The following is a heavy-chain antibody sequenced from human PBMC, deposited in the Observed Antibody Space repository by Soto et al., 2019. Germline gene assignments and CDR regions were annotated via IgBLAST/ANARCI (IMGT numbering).Heavy chain of an antibody. J-gene: IGHJ6*02. D-gene: IGHD4-17*01. CDR3: ARVGTVTAIRYYYYGMGV. V-gene: IGHV5-10-1*01. CDR2: IDPSDSYT. CDR1: GYSFTSYW. Sequence: GESLKISCKGSGYSFTSYWISWVRQMPGKGLEWMGRIDPSDSYTNYSPSFQGHVTISADKSISTAYLQWSSLKASDTAMYYCARVGTVTAIRYYYYGMGVWGQGTTVTVSS.